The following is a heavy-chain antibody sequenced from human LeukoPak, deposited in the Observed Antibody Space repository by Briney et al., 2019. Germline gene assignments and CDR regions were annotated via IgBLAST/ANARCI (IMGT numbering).Heavy chain of an antibody. V-gene: IGHV3-30-3*01. CDR2: TSSDLNVK. CDR1: GFTFRNYV. Sequence: GGSLGLSCAASGFTFRNYVVHWVRQVPGKGLEWVAVTSSDLNVKLYADSVKGRFTISRDNSRSTLYLQMNSLRPEDTAIYYCAREGYYGSGSPPSLYFDYWGQGTLVTVSS. D-gene: IGHD3-10*01. CDR3: AREGYYGSGSPPSLYFDY. J-gene: IGHJ4*02.